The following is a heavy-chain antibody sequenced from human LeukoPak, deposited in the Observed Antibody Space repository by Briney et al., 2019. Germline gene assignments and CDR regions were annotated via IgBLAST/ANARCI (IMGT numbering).Heavy chain of an antibody. CDR2: INHSGST. V-gene: IGHV4-34*01. CDR1: GGSFSGYY. J-gene: IGHJ4*02. D-gene: IGHD2-21*01. Sequence: PSETLSLTCAAYGGSFSGYYWSWIRQPPGKGLEWIGAINHSGSTNYNPSLKSRVTISLDTCKNQFSLKLSSVTAADTAVYYCAREGLLGSGYTYWGDFDYWGQGTLVTVSS. CDR3: AREGLLGSGYTYWGDFDY.